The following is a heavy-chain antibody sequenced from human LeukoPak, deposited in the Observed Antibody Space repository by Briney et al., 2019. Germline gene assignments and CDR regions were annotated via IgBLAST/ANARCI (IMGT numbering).Heavy chain of an antibody. CDR3: ARQLYSSGWYDWLDP. CDR2: IYDSETT. Sequence: PSETLSLTCTVSGGSISSSRYYWGWIRQPPGKGPEWIGSIYDSETTYYTPSLKSRVSISVDTSKNRFSLMLSSVTAADTAVYYCARQLYSSGWYDWLDPWGQGTLVTVSS. J-gene: IGHJ5*02. D-gene: IGHD6-19*01. V-gene: IGHV4-39*01. CDR1: GGSISSSRYY.